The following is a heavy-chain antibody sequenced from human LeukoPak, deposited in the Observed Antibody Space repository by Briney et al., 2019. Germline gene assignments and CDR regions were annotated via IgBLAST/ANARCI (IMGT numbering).Heavy chain of an antibody. J-gene: IGHJ5*02. Sequence: ASVKVSCKASGYTFTSYYMHWVRRAPGQGFEWMGIINPSGVSTIYAQIFQGRVAMTRDTSTSTVYMALSSLRSEDTAVYYCARGLGIGWFDPWGQGTLVTVSS. CDR2: INPSGVST. CDR1: GYTFTSYY. V-gene: IGHV1-46*01. D-gene: IGHD7-27*01. CDR3: ARGLGIGWFDP.